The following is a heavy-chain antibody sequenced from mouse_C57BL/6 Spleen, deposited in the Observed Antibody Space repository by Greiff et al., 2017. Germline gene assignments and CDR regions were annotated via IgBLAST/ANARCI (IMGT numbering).Heavy chain of an antibody. V-gene: IGHV5-17*01. D-gene: IGHD1-1*01. CDR2: ISSGSSTI. J-gene: IGHJ3*01. Sequence: EVKLMESGGGLVKPGGSLKLSCAASGFTFSDYGMHWVRQAPEKGLEWVAYISSGSSTIYYADTVKGRFTISRDNAKNTLFLQIASLRSEDTAMYYCARTYYYGSSAWFAYWGQGTLVTVSA. CDR3: ARTYYYGSSAWFAY. CDR1: GFTFSDYG.